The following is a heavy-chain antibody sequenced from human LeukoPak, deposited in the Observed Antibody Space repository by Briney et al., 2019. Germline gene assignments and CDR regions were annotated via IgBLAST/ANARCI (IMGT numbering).Heavy chain of an antibody. CDR2: HRRNGWTK. J-gene: IGHJ3*02. CDR3: VNPPIRGSQSDVVDI. CDR1: GLIFRRYP. D-gene: IGHD3-10*01. Sequence: PGGSVRLFCSASGLIFRRYPMQWVREARAKGLEYVAGHRRNGWTKYCADSVRDRFTIFRDNSKNKLYLQMSSLRAEDTAVYHCVNPPIRGSQSDVVDIWGQGTMVTVSS. V-gene: IGHV3-64D*06.